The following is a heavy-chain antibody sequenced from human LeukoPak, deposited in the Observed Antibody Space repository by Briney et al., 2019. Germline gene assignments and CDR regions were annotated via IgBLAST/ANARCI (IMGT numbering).Heavy chain of an antibody. V-gene: IGHV1-2*02. CDR1: GYTFTGYY. D-gene: IGHD1-26*01. CDR3: ARGWSGSYDSHYYYYMDV. Sequence: GASVKVSCKASGYTFTGYYMHWVRQAPGQGLEWMGWISPNSGGTNYAQKFQGRVTMTRDTSISTAYMELSRLRSDDTAVYYCARGWSGSYDSHYYYYMDVWGKGTTVTVSS. J-gene: IGHJ6*03. CDR2: ISPNSGGT.